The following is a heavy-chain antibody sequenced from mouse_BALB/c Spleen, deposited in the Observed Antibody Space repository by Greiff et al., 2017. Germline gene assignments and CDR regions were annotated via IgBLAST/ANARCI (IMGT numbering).Heavy chain of an antibody. CDR3: ARDGFAY. CDR1: GYTFTSYW. J-gene: IGHJ3*01. D-gene: IGHD2-3*01. CDR2: IAPGSGST. V-gene: IGHV1S41*01. Sequence: DLVKPGASVKLSCKASGYTFTSYWMNWVKQRPGQGLEWIGRIAPGSGSTYYNEMFKGKATLTVDTSSSTAYIQLSSLSSEDSAVYFCARDGFAYWGQGTLVTVSA.